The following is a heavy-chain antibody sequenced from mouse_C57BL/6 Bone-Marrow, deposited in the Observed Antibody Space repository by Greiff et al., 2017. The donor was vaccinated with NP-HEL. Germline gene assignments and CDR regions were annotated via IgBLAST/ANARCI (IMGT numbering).Heavy chain of an antibody. D-gene: IGHD1-1*01. CDR2: TFYSGIT. J-gene: IGHJ1*03. V-gene: IGHV3-3*01. CDR1: GFSINSDCY. Sequence: VQLKQSGPSLVRPSQTLSLTCTVTGFSINSDCYWIWIRQFPGNKLEYIGYTFYSGITYYNPSLESRTYITRDTSKNQFSLKLSSVTTEDTATYYCARSSITTDWYFDVWGTGTTVTVSS. CDR3: ARSSITTDWYFDV.